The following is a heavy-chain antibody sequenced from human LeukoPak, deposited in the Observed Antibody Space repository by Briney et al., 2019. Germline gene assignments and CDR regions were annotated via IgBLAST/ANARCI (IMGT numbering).Heavy chain of an antibody. J-gene: IGHJ4*02. D-gene: IGHD2-15*01. Sequence: GGSLRLSCAASGFAVSNNYMTWVRQAPGKGLEWVSVIYKDGSTYYADSVKGRFTISRDNSKNTVYLQMNSLRAEDTAVYYCARGYCSGRSCYMWYSDYWGQGTLVTVSS. V-gene: IGHV3-53*01. CDR1: GFAVSNNY. CDR3: ARGYCSGRSCYMWYSDY. CDR2: IYKDGST.